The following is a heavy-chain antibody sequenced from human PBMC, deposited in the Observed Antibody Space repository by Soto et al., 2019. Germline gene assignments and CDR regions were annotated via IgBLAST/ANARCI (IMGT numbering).Heavy chain of an antibody. CDR3: AAQPSNSSGYYGSYFFDY. V-gene: IGHV1-58*01. Sequence: VASVRVSCKASGCTFTSSAVQWVRQARGQRLEWIGWIVVGSGNTNYAQKFQETVTITRDMSTSTAYMELSSLRSEDTAVYYCAAQPSNSSGYYGSYFFDYWGQGTLVTVSS. CDR1: GCTFTSSA. CDR2: IVVGSGNT. D-gene: IGHD3-22*01. J-gene: IGHJ4*02.